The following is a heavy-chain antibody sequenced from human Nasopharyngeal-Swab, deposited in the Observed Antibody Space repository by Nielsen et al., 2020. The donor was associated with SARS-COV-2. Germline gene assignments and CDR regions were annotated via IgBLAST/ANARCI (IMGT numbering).Heavy chain of an antibody. CDR1: GGSISSGGYY. V-gene: IGHV4-31*03. D-gene: IGHD3-22*01. CDR3: ARSDYDSSGYPDAFDI. CDR2: IYYSGST. Sequence: SETLSLTCTVSGGSISSGGYYWSWIRQHPGKGLEWIGYIYYSGSTYYNPSLKSRVTISVDTSKNQFSLKLSSVTAADTAVYYCARSDYDSSGYPDAFDIWDQGTMVTVSS. J-gene: IGHJ3*02.